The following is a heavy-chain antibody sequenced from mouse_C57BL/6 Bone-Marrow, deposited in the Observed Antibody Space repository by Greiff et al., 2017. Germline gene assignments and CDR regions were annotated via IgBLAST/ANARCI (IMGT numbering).Heavy chain of an antibody. J-gene: IGHJ3*01. CDR3: ARSRPFAY. Sequence: LVEPGASVKISCKASGYAFSSSWMNWVKQRPGKGLEWIGRIYPGDGDTNYNGKFKGKATLTADKSSSTAYMQLSSLTSEDSAVYFCARSRPFAYWGQGTLVTVSA. CDR1: GYAFSSSW. V-gene: IGHV1-82*01. D-gene: IGHD3-1*01. CDR2: IYPGDGDT.